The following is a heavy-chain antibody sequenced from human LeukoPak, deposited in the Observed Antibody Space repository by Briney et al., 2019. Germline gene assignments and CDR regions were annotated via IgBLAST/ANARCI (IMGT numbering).Heavy chain of an antibody. Sequence: PSETLSLTCIVPGGSINNHYWTWIRQTPGKGLEWIGDIHYTGTTKYNPSLKSRVTISIDTSKNQFSLKLSSVTAADTAVYYCARDSVLTYYYGSGDAFDIWGQGTMVTVSS. D-gene: IGHD3-10*01. CDR3: ARDSVLTYYYGSGDAFDI. J-gene: IGHJ3*02. V-gene: IGHV4-59*11. CDR2: IHYTGTT. CDR1: GGSINNHY.